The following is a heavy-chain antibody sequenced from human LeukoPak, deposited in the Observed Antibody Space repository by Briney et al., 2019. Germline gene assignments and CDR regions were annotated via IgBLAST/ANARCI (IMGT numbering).Heavy chain of an antibody. D-gene: IGHD4-17*01. V-gene: IGHV4-30-4*08. J-gene: IGHJ2*01. CDR3: ARGFYGDYEPIPYRYFDL. CDR2: IYYSGST. CDR1: GGSISSSSYY. Sequence: SETLSLTCTVSGGSISSSSYYWGWIRQPPAKGLEWIGYIYYSGSTYYNPSLKSRVTISVDTSKNQFSLKLSSVTAADTAVYYCARGFYGDYEPIPYRYFDLWGRCTLVTVSS.